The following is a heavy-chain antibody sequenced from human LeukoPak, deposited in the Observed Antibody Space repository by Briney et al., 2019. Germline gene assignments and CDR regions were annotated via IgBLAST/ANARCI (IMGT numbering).Heavy chain of an antibody. V-gene: IGHV4-59*01. CDR3: AREVATIYAFDI. CDR2: IYYSGST. D-gene: IGHD5-12*01. CDR1: GGSISSYY. Sequence: PSETLSLTCTVSGGSISSYYWSWIRQPPGKGLEWIGYIYYSGSTNYNPSLKSRVTISVDTSKNQFSLKLSSVTAADTAVYYCAREVATIYAFDIWGQGTMVTVPS. J-gene: IGHJ3*02.